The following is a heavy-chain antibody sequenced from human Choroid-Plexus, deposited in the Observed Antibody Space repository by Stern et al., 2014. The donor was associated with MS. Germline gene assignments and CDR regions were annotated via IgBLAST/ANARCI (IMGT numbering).Heavy chain of an antibody. Sequence: VQLEESGGGVVQPGRPLRLSCVASEFTFGSCAMHWVRQAPGKGLEWVAGVSYDGSNKYYADSVKGRFTISRDNSQNTLYMQMSSLRPEDTAVYYCAKDRQYLTYFFDHWGQGSLVTVSS. J-gene: IGHJ5*02. V-gene: IGHV3-30*18. CDR1: EFTFGSCA. CDR2: VSYDGSNK. CDR3: AKDRQYLTYFFDH. D-gene: IGHD2/OR15-2a*01.